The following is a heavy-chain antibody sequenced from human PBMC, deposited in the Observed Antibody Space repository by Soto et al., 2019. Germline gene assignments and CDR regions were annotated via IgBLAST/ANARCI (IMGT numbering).Heavy chain of an antibody. CDR3: SRGILV. CDR1: GGSINSGGYC. Sequence: QVQLQESGPGLVKPSQTLSLTCTVSGGSINSGGYCWSWIRQHPGKGLEWIGCISYGGSTSYNESLKSRVTISVDTSKNPFSLKLSSVTAADTAVYYCSRGILVWGQGTLITVSS. V-gene: IGHV4-31*03. J-gene: IGHJ4*02. D-gene: IGHD5-18*01. CDR2: ISYGGST.